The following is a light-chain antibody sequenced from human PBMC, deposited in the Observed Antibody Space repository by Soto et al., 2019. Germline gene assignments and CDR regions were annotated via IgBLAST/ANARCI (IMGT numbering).Light chain of an antibody. Sequence: EIVLTQSPATLSLSPGERATLSCRASQNVSSYLAWYQQKPGQAPRLLIYDTSNRATGIPARFSGSGSGIYFTLTISSLEHEDFVVYYCQQRSNWHSITFGQGSRLEIK. V-gene: IGKV3-11*01. J-gene: IGKJ5*01. CDR1: QNVSSY. CDR3: QQRSNWHSIT. CDR2: DTS.